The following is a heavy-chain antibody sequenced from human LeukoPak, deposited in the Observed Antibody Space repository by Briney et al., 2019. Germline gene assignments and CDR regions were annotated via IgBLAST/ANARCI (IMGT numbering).Heavy chain of an antibody. Sequence: PSETLSLTCTVSGGSINSGTYYWTWIRQPAGKRLEWIGRIYTSGSTNYNPSLKSRVTMSVDTSKNQFSLKLSSVTAADTAVYYCARGAIEKIDRFDPWGQGTLVTVSS. V-gene: IGHV4-61*02. CDR1: GGSINSGTYY. CDR2: IYTSGST. D-gene: IGHD3-9*01. CDR3: ARGAIEKIDRFDP. J-gene: IGHJ5*02.